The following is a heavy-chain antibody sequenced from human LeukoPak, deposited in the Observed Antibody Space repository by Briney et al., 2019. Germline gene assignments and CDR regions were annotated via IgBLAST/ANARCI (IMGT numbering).Heavy chain of an antibody. J-gene: IGHJ3*02. CDR2: IIPILGIA. CDR3: ARGLIAVAGTDAFDI. Sequence: SVKVSCKASGGTFSSYAISWVRQAPGQGLEWMGRIIPILGIANYAQKFQGRVTITADKSTSTAYMELSSLRSEDTAVYYCARGLIAVAGTDAFDIWGQGTMVTVSS. D-gene: IGHD6-19*01. CDR1: GGTFSSYA. V-gene: IGHV1-69*04.